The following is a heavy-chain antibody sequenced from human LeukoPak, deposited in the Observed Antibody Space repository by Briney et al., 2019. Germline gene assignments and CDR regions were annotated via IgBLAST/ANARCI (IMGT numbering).Heavy chain of an antibody. Sequence: GGSLRLSCVASGFAFSKYGMHWVRQAPGKGLEWVTFIRYDGSNKDYVDSVKGRFTISRDNSKNTLYLQMNSLRAEDTAVYYCAKDQKRDILTGYYTAFAYWGQGMPVTVSS. J-gene: IGHJ4*02. D-gene: IGHD3-9*01. CDR1: GFAFSKYG. CDR2: IRYDGSNK. CDR3: AKDQKRDILTGYYTAFAY. V-gene: IGHV3-30*02.